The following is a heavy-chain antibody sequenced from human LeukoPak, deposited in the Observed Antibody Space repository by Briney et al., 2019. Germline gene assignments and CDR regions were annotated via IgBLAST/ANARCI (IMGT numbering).Heavy chain of an antibody. CDR1: GGTFSSYA. Sequence: SVKVSCKASGGTFSSYAISWVRQAPGQGLEWMGGIIPIFGTANYAQKFQGRVTITADESTSTAYMELSSLRSEDTAVYYCARGEYCSSTSCYNNWFDPWGQGTLVTVSS. CDR3: ARGEYCSSTSCYNNWFDP. CDR2: IIPIFGTA. D-gene: IGHD2-2*01. V-gene: IGHV1-69*01. J-gene: IGHJ5*02.